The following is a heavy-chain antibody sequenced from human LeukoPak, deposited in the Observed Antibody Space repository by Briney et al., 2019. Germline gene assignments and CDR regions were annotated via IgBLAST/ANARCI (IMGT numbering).Heavy chain of an antibody. Sequence: GASVKVSCKVSGYTLTELSMHWVRQAPGKGLEYMGGFDPEDGETIYAQKFQGRVTTTEDTSTDTAYMELSSLRSEDTAVYYCATATRTPSSSWYFPQLGYFDYWGQGTLVTVSS. CDR2: FDPEDGET. J-gene: IGHJ4*02. CDR3: ATATRTPSSSWYFPQLGYFDY. CDR1: GYTLTELS. D-gene: IGHD6-13*01. V-gene: IGHV1-24*01.